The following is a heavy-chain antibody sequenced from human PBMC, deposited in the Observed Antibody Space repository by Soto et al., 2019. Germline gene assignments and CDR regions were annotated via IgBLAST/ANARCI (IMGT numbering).Heavy chain of an antibody. V-gene: IGHV3-15*01. D-gene: IGHD3-10*02. CDR3: TTDPTIDVVMYGANCDH. CDR2: IKSKTDGGTT. J-gene: IGHJ4*02. CDR1: GFTFSNAW. Sequence: PGVSMRLSCSASGFTFSNAWMSWVRQAPGKGLEWVGRIKSKTDGGTTDYAAPVKGRFTISRDDSKNTLYLQMNSLKTEDTAVDYCTTDPTIDVVMYGANCDHWGQGT.